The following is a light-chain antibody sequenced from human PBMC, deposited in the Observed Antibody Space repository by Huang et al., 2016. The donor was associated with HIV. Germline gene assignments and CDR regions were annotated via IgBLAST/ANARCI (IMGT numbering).Light chain of an antibody. V-gene: IGKV3-11*01. CDR2: DTS. CDR3: QQRSNWPLFT. J-gene: IGKJ3*01. Sequence: EIVLTQSPATLSLSPGERATLSCKASQSVSSSLAWYQQKPGQAPRLLNYDTSNRATGIPARFSGSESGTDFTLTISSLEPEDFAVYYCQQRSNWPLFTFGPGTKVDIK. CDR1: QSVSSS.